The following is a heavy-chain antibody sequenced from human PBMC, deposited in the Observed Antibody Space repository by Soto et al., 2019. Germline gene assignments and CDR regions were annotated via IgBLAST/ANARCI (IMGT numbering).Heavy chain of an antibody. Sequence: SETLSLTCAVYGGSFSGYYWSWIRQPPGKGLEWIGEINHSGSTNYNPSLKSRVTISVDTSKNQFSLKLSSVTAADTAVYYCARGRPLSIAAAGDNWFDHWAREPWSPSPQ. CDR2: INHSGST. D-gene: IGHD6-13*01. CDR3: ARGRPLSIAAAGDNWFDH. J-gene: IGHJ5*02. CDR1: GGSFSGYY. V-gene: IGHV4-34*01.